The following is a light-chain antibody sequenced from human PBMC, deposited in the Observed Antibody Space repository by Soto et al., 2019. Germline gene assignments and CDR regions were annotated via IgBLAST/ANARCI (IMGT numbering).Light chain of an antibody. CDR1: QSLSSN. J-gene: IGKJ1*01. Sequence: EIVLTQSPGTLSLSPGERATLSCRASQSLSSNYLAWYQQRPGQAPRLLIYDASTRATGIPARISGSGSGTEFTLTINSLQSEDFAVYYCQQYNHWRTFGQGTKVDIK. CDR3: QQYNHWRT. CDR2: DAS. V-gene: IGKV3-15*01.